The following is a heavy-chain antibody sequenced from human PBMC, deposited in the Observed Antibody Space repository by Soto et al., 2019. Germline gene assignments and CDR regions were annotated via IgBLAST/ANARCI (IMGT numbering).Heavy chain of an antibody. CDR3: ARTGWPQSSYYFDY. Sequence: QPWGSLRLSCAASGFSFILFWISCVRQTPGKGLEWVANINEDGSEKFFADSVKGRFTISRDNAKNSLSLQMNSLTADDTAVYYCARTGWPQSSYYFDYWGQGTLVTVS. CDR2: INEDGSEK. J-gene: IGHJ4*02. V-gene: IGHV3-7*03. CDR1: GFSFILFW. D-gene: IGHD3-16*01.